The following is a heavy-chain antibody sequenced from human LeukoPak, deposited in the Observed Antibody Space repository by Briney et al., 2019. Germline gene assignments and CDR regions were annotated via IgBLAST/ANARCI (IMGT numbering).Heavy chain of an antibody. CDR2: IYSDGTT. CDR1: GGSISSSNW. CDR3: ARDTRSYDTSGYYYFDY. D-gene: IGHD3-22*01. V-gene: IGHV4-4*02. J-gene: IGHJ4*02. Sequence: PSETLSLTCAVSGGSISSSNWWSWVRQAPGKGLEWIGYIYSDGTTSYSPSLRSRVTISIDTSRNQFSLKLSSVTAADAAIYYCARDTRSYDTSGYYYFDYWGQGALVTVSS.